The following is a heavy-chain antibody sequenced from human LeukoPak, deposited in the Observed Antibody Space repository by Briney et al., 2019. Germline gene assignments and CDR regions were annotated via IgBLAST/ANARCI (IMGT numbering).Heavy chain of an antibody. Sequence: AGGSLRLSCAASGFTFSTYWMHWVRQAPGKGLEWVSTIGNSGGYTYYADSVKGRYTISRDNSKNTLYLQMNSLRAEDTAVYYCAKAGVAARFYFDHWGQGTLVTVSS. V-gene: IGHV3-23*01. D-gene: IGHD6-6*01. CDR3: AKAGVAARFYFDH. CDR2: IGNSGGYT. J-gene: IGHJ4*02. CDR1: GFTFSTYW.